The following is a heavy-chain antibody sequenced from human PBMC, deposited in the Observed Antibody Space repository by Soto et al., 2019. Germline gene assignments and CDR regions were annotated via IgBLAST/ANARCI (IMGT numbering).Heavy chain of an antibody. CDR3: VRDYDFWSGSYGMDV. V-gene: IGHV4-4*07. CDR2: IYTGGST. D-gene: IGHD3-3*01. CDR1: GGSISSYY. Sequence: PSETLSLTCSVSGGSISSYYWSWIRQPAGKGLEWIGRIYTGGSTNYNPSLKSRVTMSVDTSKNQFSLKLSSVTAADTAVYYCVRDYDFWSGSYGMDVCGQGTTVTVSS. J-gene: IGHJ6*02.